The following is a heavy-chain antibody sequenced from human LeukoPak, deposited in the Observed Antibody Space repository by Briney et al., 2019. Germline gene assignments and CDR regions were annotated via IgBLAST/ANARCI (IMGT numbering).Heavy chain of an antibody. CDR3: ARDRELRDGYFDY. V-gene: IGHV3-48*01. CDR1: GFTFSSYS. D-gene: IGHD1-7*01. Sequence: PGGSLRLSCAASGFTFSSYSMNWVRQAPGKGLEWVSYISSSSSTIYYADSVKGRFTISRDNAKNSLYLQMNSLRAEDTAVYYCARDRELRDGYFDYWGQGTLVTVSS. CDR2: ISSSSSTI. J-gene: IGHJ4*02.